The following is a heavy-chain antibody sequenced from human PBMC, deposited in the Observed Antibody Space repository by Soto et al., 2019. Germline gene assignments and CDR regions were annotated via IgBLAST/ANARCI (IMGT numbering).Heavy chain of an antibody. CDR3: TTDPPAGPRAIDH. J-gene: IGHJ4*02. Sequence: PGGSLRLSCAGSGFSFSNAWMNWVRQAPGKGLEWVGRIKRQTEGGTTDYPAPVKGRFIISRDDSENTLYLQMNSLKTEDTAVYYCTTDPPAGPRAIDHWGQGTLVTVSS. CDR2: IKRQTEGGTT. V-gene: IGHV3-15*07. CDR1: GFSFSNAW.